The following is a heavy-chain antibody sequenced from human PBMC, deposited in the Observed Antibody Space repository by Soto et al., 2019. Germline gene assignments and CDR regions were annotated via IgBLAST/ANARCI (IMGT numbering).Heavy chain of an antibody. CDR3: ERDTPHNWFPL. J-gene: IGHJ5*02. CDR2: INTDGRVK. CDR1: GLTFSGYW. Sequence: PGGSLRLSCAACGLTFSGYWIHWVRQAPGKGLVWVSRINTDGRVKNYADSVEGRLTISRDDAKSTLYLQVNSLRAEDTAVYYCERDTPHNWFPLWGEGIMVPV. V-gene: IGHV3-74*01.